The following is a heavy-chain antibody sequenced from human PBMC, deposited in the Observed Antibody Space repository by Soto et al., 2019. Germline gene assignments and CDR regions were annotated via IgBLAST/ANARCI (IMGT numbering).Heavy chain of an antibody. D-gene: IGHD2-2*01. Sequence: SGPTLVNPTQTLTLTCTFSGFSLSSNGVAVGWIRQPPGKALEWLALIYWNDDKPYSPSLESRLTLTKDTSNNQVVLTMTNMDPVDTATYYCAHKRCGTTSCYRGWFDPWGQGTLVTVSS. J-gene: IGHJ5*02. CDR1: GFSLSSNGVA. CDR3: AHKRCGTTSCYRGWFDP. CDR2: IYWNDDK. V-gene: IGHV2-5*01.